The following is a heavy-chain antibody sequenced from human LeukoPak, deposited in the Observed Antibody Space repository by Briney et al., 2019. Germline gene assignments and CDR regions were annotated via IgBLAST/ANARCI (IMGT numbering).Heavy chain of an antibody. D-gene: IGHD6-19*01. CDR2: INPNSGGT. Sequence: ASVKVSCKACGYTFTGYYMHWVRQAPGQGLEWMGWINPNSGGTNYAQKFQGRVTMTRDTSISTAYMELSRLRSDDTAVYYCARDLTHSSGWYSPFDYWGQGTLVTVSS. CDR3: ARDLTHSSGWYSPFDY. J-gene: IGHJ4*02. CDR1: GYTFTGYY. V-gene: IGHV1-2*02.